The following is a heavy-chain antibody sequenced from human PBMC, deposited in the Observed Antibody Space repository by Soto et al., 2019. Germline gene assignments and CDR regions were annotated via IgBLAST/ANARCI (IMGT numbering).Heavy chain of an antibody. Sequence: GGSLRLSCAASGFTVSSNYMSWVRQAPGKGLEWVSVIYSGGSTYYADSVKGRFTISRHNSKNTLYLQMNSLRAEDTAVYYCARGGRGHGFTSPYYFDYWGQGTLVTVSS. D-gene: IGHD3-16*01. CDR3: ARGGRGHGFTSPYYFDY. CDR2: IYSGGST. J-gene: IGHJ4*02. CDR1: GFTVSSNY. V-gene: IGHV3-53*04.